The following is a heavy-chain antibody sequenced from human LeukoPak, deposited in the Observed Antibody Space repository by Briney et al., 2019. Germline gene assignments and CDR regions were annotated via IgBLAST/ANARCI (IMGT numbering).Heavy chain of an antibody. D-gene: IGHD3-22*01. Sequence: GGSLRLSCAASGFTFSSYAMTWVRQAPGKGLEWVSGISGSGGKTNYAASVKGRFTISRDNSKNTLFLQMNSLRAEETAVYYCARDWSFYDSSGYHYWGQGTLVAVSS. CDR2: ISGSGGKT. J-gene: IGHJ4*02. V-gene: IGHV3-23*01. CDR1: GFTFSSYA. CDR3: ARDWSFYDSSGYHY.